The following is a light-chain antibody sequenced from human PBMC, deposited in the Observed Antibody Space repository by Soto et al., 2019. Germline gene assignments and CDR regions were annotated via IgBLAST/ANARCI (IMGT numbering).Light chain of an antibody. CDR2: DAS. CDR3: QQYAYSPLT. Sequence: EIVLTQSPGTLSLSPGERAILSCRASQSVGKNYLGWFQQKLGQAPRLLIYDASNRATGIPDRFSGSGSGPDFTLTISRLEPEDFAMYYCQQYAYSPLTFGGGTKVEIK. J-gene: IGKJ4*01. V-gene: IGKV3-20*01. CDR1: QSVGKNY.